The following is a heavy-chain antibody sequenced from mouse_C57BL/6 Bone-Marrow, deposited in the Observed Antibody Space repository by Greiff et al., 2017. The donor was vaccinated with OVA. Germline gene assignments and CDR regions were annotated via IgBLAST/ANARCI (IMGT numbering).Heavy chain of an antibody. CDR3: AREGITTVEGDFAMDY. V-gene: IGHV1-55*01. CDR1: GYTFTSYW. Sequence: QVQLQQPGAELVKPGASVKMSCKASGYTFTSYWITWVKQRPGQGLEWIGAIYPGSGRTNYNEKFKSQSTLTVDTASSTAYMQRSRLTSEDSAVYACAREGITTVEGDFAMDYWGQGTSVTVSS. D-gene: IGHD1-1*01. CDR2: IYPGSGRT. J-gene: IGHJ4*01.